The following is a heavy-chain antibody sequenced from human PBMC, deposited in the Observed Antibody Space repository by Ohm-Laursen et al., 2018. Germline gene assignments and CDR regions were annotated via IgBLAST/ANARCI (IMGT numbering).Heavy chain of an antibody. V-gene: IGHV3-66*01. D-gene: IGHD5-24*01. Sequence: SLRLSCAASGFTVGNNYMRWVRQAPGKGLEWVSFIYSGGSTYYTDSVKGRFTISRDNSKNTLYLQMNSLRAEDTAVYYCARGPSGTATIGRGQGTLVTVSS. CDR2: IYSGGST. CDR3: ARGPSGTATIG. CDR1: GFTVGNNY. J-gene: IGHJ1*01.